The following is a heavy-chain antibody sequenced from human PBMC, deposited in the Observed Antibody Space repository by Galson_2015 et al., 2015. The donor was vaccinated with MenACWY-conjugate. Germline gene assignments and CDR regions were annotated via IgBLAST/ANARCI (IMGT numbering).Heavy chain of an antibody. CDR2: IYTSGST. V-gene: IGHV4-61*02. CDR1: GGSIRSGRYY. J-gene: IGHJ5*02. Sequence: LSLTCTVSGGSIRSGRYYWTWIRQPAGEGLEWIGLIYTSGSTKYNPSLKSRVTISLDTSKNQVFLILSSVTAADTAVYYCAREFGTWGQGTLVTVSS. CDR3: AREFGT.